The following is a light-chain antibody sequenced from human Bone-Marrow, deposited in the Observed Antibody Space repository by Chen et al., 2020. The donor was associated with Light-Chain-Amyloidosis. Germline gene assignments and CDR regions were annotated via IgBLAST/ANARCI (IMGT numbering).Light chain of an antibody. CDR2: DDS. J-gene: IGLJ3*02. V-gene: IGLV3-21*02. CDR3: QVWDRDSDHPV. Sequence: SYVLTQPSSESAAPGQTATLAWGGKNIGSTSVHWYQQTPGQAHLLVVYDDSDRPSGIPERLSGSNTGNTATLTISRVEAGDEADYYCQVWDRDSDHPVFGGGTKLTVL. CDR1: NIGSTS.